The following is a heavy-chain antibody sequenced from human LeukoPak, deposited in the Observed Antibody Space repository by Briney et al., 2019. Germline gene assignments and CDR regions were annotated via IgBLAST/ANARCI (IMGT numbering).Heavy chain of an antibody. Sequence: SETLSLTCTVSGGSISSYSWSWIRQTPGKRLEWIGYIYYSGSTNYNPSLKSRVTISVDTSKNQFSLKLNSVTPADTAVYYCARGPPAVINPVYYYYGMDVWGQGTTVTVSS. V-gene: IGHV4-59*01. CDR2: IYYSGST. J-gene: IGHJ6*02. D-gene: IGHD3-16*02. CDR1: GGSISSYS. CDR3: ARGPPAVINPVYYYYGMDV.